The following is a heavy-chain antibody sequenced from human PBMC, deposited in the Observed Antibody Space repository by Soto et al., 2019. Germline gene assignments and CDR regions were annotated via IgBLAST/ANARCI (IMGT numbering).Heavy chain of an antibody. D-gene: IGHD3-9*01. V-gene: IGHV3-33*01. CDR1: GFTFSSYG. CDR2: IWYDGSNK. CDR3: ARDLSGYDILTGYFTV. J-gene: IGHJ4*02. Sequence: QVQLVESGGGVVQPGRSLRLSCAASGFTFSSYGMHWVRQAPGKGLEWVAVIWYDGSNKYYADSVKGRFTISRDNSKNTLYLQMNSLRVEDTAVYYCARDLSGYDILTGYFTVWGQGTLVTVSS.